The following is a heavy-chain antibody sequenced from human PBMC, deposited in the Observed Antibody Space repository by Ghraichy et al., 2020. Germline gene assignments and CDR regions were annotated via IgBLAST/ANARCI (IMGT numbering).Heavy chain of an antibody. CDR1: GFTFSRYA. J-gene: IGHJ6*02. D-gene: IGHD3-10*01. Sequence: GESLNISCAASGFTFSRYAMSWVRQAPGKGLEWVSAISGSGGSTYYADSVKGRFTISRDNSKNTLYLQMNSLRAEDTAVYYCAKDMVRGAYYGMDVWGQGTTVTVSS. V-gene: IGHV3-23*01. CDR2: ISGSGGST. CDR3: AKDMVRGAYYGMDV.